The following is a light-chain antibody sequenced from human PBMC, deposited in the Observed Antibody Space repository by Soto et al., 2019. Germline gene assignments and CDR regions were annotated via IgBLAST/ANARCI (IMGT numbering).Light chain of an antibody. J-gene: IGLJ2*01. CDR1: SSNIGSNY. CDR2: RNN. V-gene: IGLV1-47*01. Sequence: QSVLTQPPSASGTPGQRVTISCSGSSSNIGSNYVYWYQQLPGTAPQLLIYRNNQRPSGVPDRFSGSKSGTSASLAISGLRSEDEADYYCAAWDDGLSGHVVFGGGTKVTVL. CDR3: AAWDDGLSGHVV.